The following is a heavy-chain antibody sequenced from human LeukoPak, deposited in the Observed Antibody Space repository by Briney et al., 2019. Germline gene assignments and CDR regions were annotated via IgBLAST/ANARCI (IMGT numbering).Heavy chain of an antibody. V-gene: IGHV1-2*02. CDR1: GYTFTGYY. Sequence: ASVKVSCKASGYTFTGYYMHWVRQAPGPGLEWMGWINPNSGGTNYAQKFQGRVTMTRDTSISTAYMELSRLRSDDTAVYYCARDGSYSSSWATSYYYYYYMDVWGKGTTVTVSS. D-gene: IGHD6-13*01. J-gene: IGHJ6*03. CDR2: INPNSGGT. CDR3: ARDGSYSSSWATSYYYYYYMDV.